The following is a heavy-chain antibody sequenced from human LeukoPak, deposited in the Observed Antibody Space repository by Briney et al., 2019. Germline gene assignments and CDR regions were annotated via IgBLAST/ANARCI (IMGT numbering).Heavy chain of an antibody. CDR1: GYTFTGYY. J-gene: IGHJ4*02. D-gene: IGHD2-2*01. CDR2: INPNSGGT. V-gene: IGHV1-2*02. Sequence: ASVKVSCKASGYTFTGYYMHWVRQAPGQGLEWMGWINPNSGGTNYAQKFQGRVTMTRDTSISTAYMELSRLRSDDTAEYYCARDFCSSTSCSNWGQGTLVTVSS. CDR3: ARDFCSSTSCSN.